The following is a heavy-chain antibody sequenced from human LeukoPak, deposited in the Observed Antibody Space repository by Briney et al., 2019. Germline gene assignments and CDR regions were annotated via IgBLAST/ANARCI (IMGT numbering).Heavy chain of an antibody. J-gene: IGHJ4*02. CDR2: ISYDGSNK. CDR3: AKDFDYYFDY. CDR1: GFTFSSYG. D-gene: IGHD3-9*01. V-gene: IGHV3-30*18. Sequence: PGGSLRLSRAASGFTFSSYGMHWVRQAPGKGLEWVAVISYDGSNKYYADSVKGRFTISRDNSKNTLYLQMNSLRAEDTAVYYCAKDFDYYFDYWGQGTLVTVSS.